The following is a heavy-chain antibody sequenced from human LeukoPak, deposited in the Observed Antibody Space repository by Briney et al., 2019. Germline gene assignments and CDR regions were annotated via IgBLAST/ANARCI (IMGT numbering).Heavy chain of an antibody. V-gene: IGHV1-46*03. J-gene: IGHJ5*02. Sequence: ASVKVSCKASGYTFTSYYMHWVRQAPGQGLEWMGIINPSGGSTSYAQKFQGRVTMTRDTSTSTVYMELSSLRSDATAVDYCARGEVIVYPGDPWGQGTLVTVSS. CDR2: INPSGGST. D-gene: IGHD2-21*01. CDR1: GYTFTSYY. CDR3: ARGEVIVYPGDP.